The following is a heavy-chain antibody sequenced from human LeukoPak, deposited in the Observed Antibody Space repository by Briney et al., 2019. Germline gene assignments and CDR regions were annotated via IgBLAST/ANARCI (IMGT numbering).Heavy chain of an antibody. D-gene: IGHD6-13*01. V-gene: IGHV3-53*01. CDR3: ARGRIAAPDYYFDY. CDR1: GFTVSSNY. J-gene: IGHJ4*02. CDR2: IYSGGDT. Sequence: GGSLRLSCAASGFTVSSNYMSWVRQAPGKGLEWGSVIYSGGDTYYADSVKGRFTISRDNSKNTLYLQMNSLRAEDTAVYYCARGRIAAPDYYFDYWGQGTLVTVSS.